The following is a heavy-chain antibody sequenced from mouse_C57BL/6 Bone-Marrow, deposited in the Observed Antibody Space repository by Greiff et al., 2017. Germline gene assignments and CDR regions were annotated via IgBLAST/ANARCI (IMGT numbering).Heavy chain of an antibody. CDR3: ARSYYGSSSWLAY. CDR2: IWWDDDK. Sequence: QVTLKESGPGILQPSQTLSLTCSFSGFSLSTFGMGVGWIRQPSGKGLEWLAHIWWDDDKYYNPVLKSRLTISKDTSKNQVFLKIANVDTADTATYYCARSYYGSSSWLAYWGQGTLVTVSA. J-gene: IGHJ3*01. CDR1: GFSLSTFGMG. D-gene: IGHD1-1*01. V-gene: IGHV8-8*01.